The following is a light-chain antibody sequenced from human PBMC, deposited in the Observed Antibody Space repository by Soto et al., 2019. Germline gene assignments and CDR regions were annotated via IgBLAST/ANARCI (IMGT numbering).Light chain of an antibody. Sequence: DIQMTQSPSTLSASVGDRVTITCRASQSISSWSAWYQQKPGKAPKLLIYDASSLESGVPSRFSGSGSGTEFTLTISSLQPDDFATYYCQQYNSYSQTFGQGTKVDIK. CDR2: DAS. J-gene: IGKJ1*01. V-gene: IGKV1-5*01. CDR3: QQYNSYSQT. CDR1: QSISSW.